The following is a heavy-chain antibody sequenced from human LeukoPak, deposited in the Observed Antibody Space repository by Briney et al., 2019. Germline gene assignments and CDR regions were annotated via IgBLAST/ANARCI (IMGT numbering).Heavy chain of an antibody. CDR2: ISYDGSNK. Sequence: GGSLRLSCAASGFTFSSYGMHWVRQAPGKGLEWVAVISYDGSNKYYADSVKGRFTISRDNSKNTLYLQMNSLSAEHTAVYYCAKGAAGLYYYYYYGMDVWGQGTTVTVSS. J-gene: IGHJ6*02. V-gene: IGHV3-30*18. D-gene: IGHD6-13*01. CDR3: AKGAAGLYYYYYYGMDV. CDR1: GFTFSSYG.